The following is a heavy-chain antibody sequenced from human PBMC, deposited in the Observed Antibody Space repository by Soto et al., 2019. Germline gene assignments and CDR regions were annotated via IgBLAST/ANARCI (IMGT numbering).Heavy chain of an antibody. J-gene: IGHJ6*02. D-gene: IGHD6-19*01. V-gene: IGHV4-59*01. CDR2: IYYSGST. CDR1: GGSISSYY. Sequence: ASETLSLTCTVSGGSISSYYWSWIRQPPGKGLEWIGYIYYSGSTNYNPSLKSRVTISVDTSKNQFSLKLSSVTAADTAVYYWARDRPVAGNYYYGMYVWGQGTTVTVSS. CDR3: ARDRPVAGNYYYGMYV.